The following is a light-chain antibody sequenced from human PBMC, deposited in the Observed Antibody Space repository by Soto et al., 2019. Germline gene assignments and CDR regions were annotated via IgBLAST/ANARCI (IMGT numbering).Light chain of an antibody. CDR3: HQYGVSPVT. CDR2: GAS. CDR1: QGVDNY. Sequence: EIVLTQSPGTLSLSPGERATLSCRASQGVDNYLAWYQQKPVQAPRLLIYGASSRATGIPDRFSRSGYGTDFTHTISRLEPEDFALYYCHQYGVSPVTFGLGTTGEIK. V-gene: IGKV3-20*01. J-gene: IGKJ1*01.